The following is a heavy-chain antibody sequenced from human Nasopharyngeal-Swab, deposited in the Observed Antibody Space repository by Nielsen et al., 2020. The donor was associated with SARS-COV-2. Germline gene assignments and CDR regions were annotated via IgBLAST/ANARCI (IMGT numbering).Heavy chain of an antibody. CDR1: GFTFSSYS. Sequence: ETLSLTCAASGFTFSSYSMNWVRQAPGKGLEWVSSISSSSSYIYYADSVKGRFTISRDNAKNSLYLQMNSPRAEDTAVYYCARDSYYYDSSGMGPCAFDIWGQGTMVTVSS. CDR3: ARDSYYYDSSGMGPCAFDI. CDR2: ISSSSSYI. D-gene: IGHD3-22*01. J-gene: IGHJ3*02. V-gene: IGHV3-21*01.